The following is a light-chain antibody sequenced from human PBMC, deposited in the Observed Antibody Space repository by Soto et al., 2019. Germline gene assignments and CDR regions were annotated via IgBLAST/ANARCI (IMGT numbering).Light chain of an antibody. CDR3: AAWDDSLNGLYV. CDR2: SNN. V-gene: IGLV1-44*01. CDR1: SSNIGSNT. J-gene: IGLJ1*01. Sequence: QSVLTQPPSASGTPGQRVTISCSVSSSNIGSNTVNWYQQLPGTAPKLLIYSNNQRPSGVPDRFSGSKSGTSASLAISGLQSEDEADYYCAAWDDSLNGLYVFGTGTKVT.